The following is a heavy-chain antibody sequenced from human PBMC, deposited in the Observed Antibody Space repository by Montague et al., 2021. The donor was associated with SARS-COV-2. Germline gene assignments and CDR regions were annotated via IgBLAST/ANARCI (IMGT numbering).Heavy chain of an antibody. D-gene: IGHD2-2*01. CDR1: RGSFSGYY. Sequence: SETRSLTCTVHRGSFSGYYWTWIHQPPGKGLEWIGEINHSGGVNYNPSLKSRVTISVDTSKNHFSLKLRSVTAADTAIYYCARGYCSSTTCYRSLHYWGQGTLVAVSS. CDR2: INHSGGV. V-gene: IGHV4-34*01. CDR3: ARGYCSSTTCYRSLHY. J-gene: IGHJ4*02.